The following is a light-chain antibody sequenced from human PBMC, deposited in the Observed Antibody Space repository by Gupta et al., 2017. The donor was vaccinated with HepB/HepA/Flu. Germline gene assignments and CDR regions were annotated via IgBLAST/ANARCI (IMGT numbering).Light chain of an antibody. CDR3: LLYYGGAQPKGV. J-gene: IGLJ3*02. CDR1: TGAVTSGYY. V-gene: IGLV7-43*01. Sequence: QTVATQEPSLTVSPGGTVTLTCASSTGAVTSGYYPNWFQQKPGQAPRALSYSTSNKHSWTPDRFSGSLLGGKAALTLSGVQPEDEAEYDCLLYYGGAQPKGVCGGGTQLTV. CDR2: STS.